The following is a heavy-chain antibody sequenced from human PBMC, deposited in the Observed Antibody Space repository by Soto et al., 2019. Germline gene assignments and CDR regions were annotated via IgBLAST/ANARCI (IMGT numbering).Heavy chain of an antibody. D-gene: IGHD3-22*01. CDR1: GYTFTSYG. CDR2: ISAYNGNT. Sequence: ASVKVSCKASGYTFTSYGTSWVRQAPGQGLEWMGWISAYNGNTNYAQKLQGRVTMTTDTSTSTAYMELSSLRSEDTAVYYCARTAYYYDSSGYYYFDYWGQGTLVTVSS. CDR3: ARTAYYYDSSGYYYFDY. J-gene: IGHJ4*02. V-gene: IGHV1-18*01.